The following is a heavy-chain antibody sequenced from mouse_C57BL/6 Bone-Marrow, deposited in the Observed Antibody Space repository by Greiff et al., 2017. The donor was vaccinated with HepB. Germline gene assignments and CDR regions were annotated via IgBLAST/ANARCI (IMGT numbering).Heavy chain of an antibody. J-gene: IGHJ4*01. CDR2: ISDGGSYT. Sequence: EVKVEESGGGLVKPGGSLKLSCAASGFTFSSYAMSWVRQTPEKRLEWVATISDGGSYTYYPDNVKGRFTISRDNAKNNLYLQMSHLKSEDTAMYYCARPYGNYPMDYWGKGTSVTVSS. D-gene: IGHD2-1*01. V-gene: IGHV5-4*03. CDR3: ARPYGNYPMDY. CDR1: GFTFSSYA.